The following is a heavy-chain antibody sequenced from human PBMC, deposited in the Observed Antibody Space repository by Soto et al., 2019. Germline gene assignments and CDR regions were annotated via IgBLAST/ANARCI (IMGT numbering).Heavy chain of an antibody. J-gene: IGHJ4*02. D-gene: IGHD6-13*01. V-gene: IGHV4-4*02. CDR2: IYHSGST. CDR1: GGSISSSNW. Sequence: SETLSLTCTVSGGSISSSNWWSRVRQPPGKGLEWIGEIYHSGSTNYNPSLKSRVTISVDKSKNQFPLKLNSVTAADTAVYYCARGWGIAAAGSDYWGQGTLVTVSS. CDR3: ARGWGIAAAGSDY.